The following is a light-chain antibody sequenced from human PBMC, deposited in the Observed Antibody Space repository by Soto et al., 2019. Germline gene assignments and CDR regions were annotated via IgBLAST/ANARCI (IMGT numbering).Light chain of an antibody. Sequence: DIHMTQSPSTLSASVGDRVTITCRASQSISIWLAWYQQKPGRAPNLLIYGTSSLERGVPSRFSGSGSGTEFTLTISSLQPDDFATYYCQHYNDYSWTFGQGTKVEIK. V-gene: IGKV1-5*03. CDR1: QSISIW. CDR3: QHYNDYSWT. J-gene: IGKJ1*01. CDR2: GTS.